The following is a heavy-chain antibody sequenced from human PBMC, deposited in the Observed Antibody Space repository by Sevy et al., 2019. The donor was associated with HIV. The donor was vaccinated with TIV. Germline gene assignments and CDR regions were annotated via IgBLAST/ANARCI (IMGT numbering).Heavy chain of an antibody. V-gene: IGHV3-74*01. CDR2: INTDGIST. J-gene: IGHJ4*02. D-gene: IGHD3-10*02. CDR1: VFTFSSYW. Sequence: GGSLRLSCAASVFTFSSYWMHWVRQAPGKGLVWVSRINTDGISTSYADSVKGRFTISRDNAKNTLYLQMNRLRAEDTAVDYCARSPLGSGGSGLGYWGQGTLVTVSS. CDR3: ARSPLGSGGSGLGY.